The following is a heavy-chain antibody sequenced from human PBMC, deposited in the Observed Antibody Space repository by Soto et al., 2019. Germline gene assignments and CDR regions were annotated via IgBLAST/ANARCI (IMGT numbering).Heavy chain of an antibody. CDR1: GGSISSYY. V-gene: IGHV4-59*01. D-gene: IGHD6-13*01. J-gene: IGHJ4*02. CDR3: ARALLSSSWYPFNYYFDY. Sequence: SETLSLTCTVSGGSISSYYWSWIRQPPGKGLERIGYIYYSGSTNYNPSLKSRVTISVDTSKNQFSLKLSSVTAADTAVYYCARALLSSSWYPFNYYFDYWGQGTLVTVSS. CDR2: IYYSGST.